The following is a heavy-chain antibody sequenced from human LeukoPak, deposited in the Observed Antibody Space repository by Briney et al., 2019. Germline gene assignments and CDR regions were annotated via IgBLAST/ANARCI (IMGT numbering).Heavy chain of an antibody. V-gene: IGHV3-74*01. J-gene: IGHJ4*02. CDR3: VRDGDASTSDS. Sequence: GGSLRLSCATSGFTLSLAWMHWVRQAPGEGLECVSHIKYDGSYTNYADSVKGVFTISRDNASKTLSLHMISLRAEATAVYSCVRDGDASTSDSWGEGDLVTVSS. CDR1: GFTLSLAW. CDR2: IKYDGSYT. D-gene: IGHD2-2*01.